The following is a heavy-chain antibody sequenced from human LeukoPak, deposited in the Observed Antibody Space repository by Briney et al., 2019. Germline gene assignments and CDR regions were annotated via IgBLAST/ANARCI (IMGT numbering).Heavy chain of an antibody. CDR1: GFTFSSCA. J-gene: IGHJ6*02. D-gene: IGHD3-22*01. CDR3: AKSLWLPLSYYYYGMDV. V-gene: IGHV3-23*01. CDR2: ISGSGGST. Sequence: PGGSLRLSCAASGFTFSSCAMSWVRQAPGKGLEWVSAISGSGGSTYYADSVKGRFTISRDNSKNTLYLQMNSLRAEDTAVYYCAKSLWLPLSYYYYGMDVWGQGTTVTVSS.